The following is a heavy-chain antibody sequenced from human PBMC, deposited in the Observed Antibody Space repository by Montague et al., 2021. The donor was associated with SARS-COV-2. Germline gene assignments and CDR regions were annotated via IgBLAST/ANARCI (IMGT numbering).Heavy chain of an antibody. V-gene: IGHV2-5*02. Sequence: PALVKPTQTLTLTCTFSGFSITTSTMGVGWIRQPPGKALEWLALIYWGDEKRFSPSLKSRLTITKDTFKDQVVLRMTNMDPVDTATYYCARVRYFDTTFDYWGQGTLVTVSS. CDR1: GFSITTSTMG. CDR2: IYWGDEK. CDR3: ARVRYFDTTFDY. D-gene: IGHD3-9*01. J-gene: IGHJ4*02.